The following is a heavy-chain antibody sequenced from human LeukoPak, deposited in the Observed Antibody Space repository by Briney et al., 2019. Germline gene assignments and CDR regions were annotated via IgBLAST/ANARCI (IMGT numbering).Heavy chain of an antibody. Sequence: PGGSLGLSCAASGFTFSSYAMHWVRQAPGKGLEWVAVISYDGSNKYYADSVKGRFTISRDNSKNTLYLQMNSLRAEDTAVYYCAREAHYWGQGTLVTVSS. CDR1: GFTFSSYA. V-gene: IGHV3-30-3*01. J-gene: IGHJ4*02. CDR3: AREAHY. CDR2: ISYDGSNK.